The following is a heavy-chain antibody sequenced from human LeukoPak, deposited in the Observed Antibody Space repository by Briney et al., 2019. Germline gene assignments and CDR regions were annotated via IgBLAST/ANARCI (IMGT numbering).Heavy chain of an antibody. CDR3: ARGGYGVLVDY. V-gene: IGHV4-34*01. CDR1: GGSFSGYY. CDR2: ISHSGST. J-gene: IGHJ4*02. D-gene: IGHD5-12*01. Sequence: PSETLSLTCAVYGGSFSGYYWSWIRQPPGKGREWIGEISHSGSTNYNPSLKSRATISVDTSKNQFSLKLSSVPAADTAVYYCARGGYGVLVDYWGQGTLVTVSS.